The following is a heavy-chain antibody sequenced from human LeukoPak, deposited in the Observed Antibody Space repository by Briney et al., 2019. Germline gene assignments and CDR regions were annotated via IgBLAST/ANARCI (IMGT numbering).Heavy chain of an antibody. V-gene: IGHV4-34*01. CDR2: INHSGST. D-gene: IGHD5-12*01. Sequence: SETLSLTCAVYGGSFSGYYWSWIRQPPGKGLEWIGEINHSGSTNYNPSLKSRVTISVDTSKNQFSLKLSSVTAADTAMYYCAGDSGYPGYWGQGTLVTVSS. J-gene: IGHJ4*02. CDR3: AGDSGYPGY. CDR1: GGSFSGYY.